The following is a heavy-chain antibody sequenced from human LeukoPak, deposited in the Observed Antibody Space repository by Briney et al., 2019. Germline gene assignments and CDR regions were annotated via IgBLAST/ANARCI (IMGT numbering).Heavy chain of an antibody. Sequence: ASVTVSCKSSGYTFTGYYMHWVRQAPGQGLEWMGWINPNSGGTNYAQKFQGRVTMTRDTSISTAYMELSRLRSDDTAVYYCARHLHPTTYGSGSYYTLAVAFDIWGQGTMVTVSS. CDR1: GYTFTGYY. CDR3: ARHLHPTTYGSGSYYTLAVAFDI. V-gene: IGHV1-2*02. J-gene: IGHJ3*02. CDR2: INPNSGGT. D-gene: IGHD3-10*01.